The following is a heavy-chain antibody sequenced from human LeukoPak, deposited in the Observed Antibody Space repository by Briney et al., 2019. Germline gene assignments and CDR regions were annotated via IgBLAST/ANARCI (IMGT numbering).Heavy chain of an antibody. J-gene: IGHJ5*02. CDR2: ISAYNGNT. CDR3: ARLAVAGTTGWFDP. CDR1: GYTFTGYY. Sequence: GASVKVSCKASGYTFTGYYMHWVRQAPGQGLEWMGWISAYNGNTNYAQKLQGRVTMTTDTSTSTAYMELRSLRSDDTAVYYCARLAVAGTTGWFDPWGQGTLVTVSS. V-gene: IGHV1-18*04. D-gene: IGHD6-19*01.